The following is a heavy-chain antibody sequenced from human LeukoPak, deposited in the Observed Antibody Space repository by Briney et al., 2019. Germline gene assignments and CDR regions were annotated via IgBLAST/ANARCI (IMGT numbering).Heavy chain of an antibody. CDR3: ARDRGSSALDY. CDR1: GGCISLYD. Sequence: PSETLSRTCTVSGGCISLYDWSWIRQPPGEGLEWIGYVYDSGSTNYNPSLKSRVTISVDTSKNQFSLKLSSVTAADTAVYYCARDRGSSALDYWGQGTLVTVSS. V-gene: IGHV4-59*12. CDR2: VYDSGST. D-gene: IGHD1-26*01. J-gene: IGHJ4*02.